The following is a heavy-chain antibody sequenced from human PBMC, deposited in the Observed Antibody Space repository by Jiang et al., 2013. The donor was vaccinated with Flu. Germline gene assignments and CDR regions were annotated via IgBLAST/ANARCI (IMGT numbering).Heavy chain of an antibody. V-gene: IGHV4-59*08. J-gene: IGHJ4*02. CDR3: ARLTVGGIYSHIDY. Sequence: GSGLVKPSETLSLTCTVSGGSISSYYWSWIRQPPGKGLEWIGYIYYSGSTNYNPSLKSRVTISIDTSKNQFSLKLSSVTAADTAVYYCARLTVGGIYSHIDYWGQGTLVTVSS. CDR2: IYYSGST. D-gene: IGHD6-19*01. CDR1: GGSISSYY.